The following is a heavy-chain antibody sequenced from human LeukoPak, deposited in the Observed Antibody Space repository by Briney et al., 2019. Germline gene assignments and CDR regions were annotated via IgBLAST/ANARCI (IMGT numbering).Heavy chain of an antibody. D-gene: IGHD6-19*01. J-gene: IGHJ4*02. CDR3: ARDLSAYSSGWYFDY. CDR2: IRYDGSNK. CDR1: GFTFNSYG. Sequence: GGSLRLSCVVSGFTFNSYGMHWVRQAPGKGLEWVAFIRYDGSNKDYGDSVKGRFTISRDNSKNTLYLQMNSLRAEDTAVYYCARDLSAYSSGWYFDYWGQGTLVTVSS. V-gene: IGHV3-30*02.